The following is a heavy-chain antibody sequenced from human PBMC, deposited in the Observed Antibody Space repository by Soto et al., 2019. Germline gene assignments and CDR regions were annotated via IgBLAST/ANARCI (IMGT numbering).Heavy chain of an antibody. CDR2: ISYDGSNK. Sequence: LRLSCAASGFTFSSYAMHWVRQAPGKGLEWVAVISYDGSNKYYADSVKGRFTISRDNSKNTLYLQMNSLRAEDTAVYYCARIRVFGIAAAGTGMDGWGQGTTVTVSS. CDR1: GFTFSSYA. J-gene: IGHJ6*02. D-gene: IGHD6-13*01. CDR3: ARIRVFGIAAAGTGMDG. V-gene: IGHV3-30-3*01.